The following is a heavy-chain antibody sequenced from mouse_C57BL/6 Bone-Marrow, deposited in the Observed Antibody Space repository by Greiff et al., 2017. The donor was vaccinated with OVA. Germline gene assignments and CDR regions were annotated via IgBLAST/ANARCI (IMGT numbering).Heavy chain of an antibody. CDR1: GFTFSDFY. CDR3: ARENGYDGYYGGAMDY. D-gene: IGHD2-3*01. Sequence: EVKVVESGGGLVQSGRSLRLSCATSGFTFSDFYMEWVRQAPGKGLEWIAASRNKANDYTTEYSASVKGRFIVSRDTSQSILYLQMNALRAEDTAIYYCARENGYDGYYGGAMDYWGQGTSVTVSS. CDR2: SRNKANDYTT. J-gene: IGHJ4*01. V-gene: IGHV7-1*01.